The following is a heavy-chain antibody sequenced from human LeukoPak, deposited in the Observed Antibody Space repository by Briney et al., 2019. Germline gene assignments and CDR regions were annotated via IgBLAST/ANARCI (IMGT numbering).Heavy chain of an antibody. J-gene: IGHJ4*02. Sequence: SGGSLRLSCAVSGFTFSTKSMNWVRQAPGKALEWVSYITADSGTTYYAHSVKGRFTISRDNAKNSLYVQMNSLRDEDTAVYYCASRDYFDYWGQETLVTVSS. CDR2: ITADSGTT. CDR1: GFTFSTKS. V-gene: IGHV3-48*02. CDR3: ASRDYFDY.